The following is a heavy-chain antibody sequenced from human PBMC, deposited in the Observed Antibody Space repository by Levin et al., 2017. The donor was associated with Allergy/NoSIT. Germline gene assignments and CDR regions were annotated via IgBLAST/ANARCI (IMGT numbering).Heavy chain of an antibody. V-gene: IGHV3-21*01. CDR3: ARIAGIAAAGFEFDY. CDR1: GFTFSSYS. D-gene: IGHD6-13*01. Sequence: GGSLRLSCAASGFTFSSYSMNWVRQAPGKGLEWVSSISSSSSYIYYADSVKGRFTISRDNAKNSLYLQMNSLRAEDTAVYYCARIAGIAAAGFEFDYWGQGTLVTVSS. CDR2: ISSSSSYI. J-gene: IGHJ4*02.